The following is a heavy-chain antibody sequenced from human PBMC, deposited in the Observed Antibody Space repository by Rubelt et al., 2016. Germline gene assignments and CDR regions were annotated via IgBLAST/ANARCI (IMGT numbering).Heavy chain of an antibody. Sequence: QLQLQESGPGLVKPSETLSLTCTVSGGSISSSSYYWGWIRQPPGKGLEWIGSIYYSGSTYYNPSLKSRVTKSEDTSKNQFSRKLGSVTAADTAVYYCARLSSGWYYFDYWGQGTLVTVSS. CDR1: GGSISSSSYY. CDR3: ARLSSGWYYFDY. D-gene: IGHD6-19*01. J-gene: IGHJ4*02. V-gene: IGHV4-39*01. CDR2: IYYSGST.